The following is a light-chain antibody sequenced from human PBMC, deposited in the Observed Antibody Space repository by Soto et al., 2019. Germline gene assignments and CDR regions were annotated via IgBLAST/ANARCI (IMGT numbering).Light chain of an antibody. Sequence: DIQMTQSPSTLSGSVGDRVTITCRASQTISSWLAWYQQKPGKAPKLLIYKASTLKSGVPSSFSGSGSGTEFNLTISSLQPDDFATYYCQHYNSYSEAFGQGTKVELK. CDR3: QHYNSYSEA. V-gene: IGKV1-5*03. CDR2: KAS. J-gene: IGKJ1*01. CDR1: QTISSW.